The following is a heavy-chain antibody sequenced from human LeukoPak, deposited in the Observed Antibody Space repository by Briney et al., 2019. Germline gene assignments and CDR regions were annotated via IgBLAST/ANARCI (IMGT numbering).Heavy chain of an antibody. Sequence: KGLEWSASIYNTGSTNYNPSLKSRVTISVDTSKNQFSLKLSSVTAADTAVYYCARHGIYSGSYLHAFDIWGQGTMVTVSS. V-gene: IGHV4-59*08. J-gene: IGHJ3*02. CDR2: IYNTGST. D-gene: IGHD1-26*01. CDR3: ARHGIYSGSYLHAFDI.